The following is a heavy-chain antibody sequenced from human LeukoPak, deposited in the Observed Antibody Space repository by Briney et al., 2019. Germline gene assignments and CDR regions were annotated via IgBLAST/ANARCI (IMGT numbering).Heavy chain of an antibody. CDR3: ARDRWSGRDYYYYGMDV. V-gene: IGHV3-13*01. CDR1: GFTFSSYD. CDR2: IGTAGDT. Sequence: GGSLRLSCAASGFTFSSYDMHWVRQATGEGLEWVSFIGTAGDTYYSNSVKGRFTVSRENAENSSYLEMTSLRAGDTAVYYCARDRWSGRDYYYYGMDVWGQGTTVTVSS. D-gene: IGHD3-10*01. J-gene: IGHJ6*02.